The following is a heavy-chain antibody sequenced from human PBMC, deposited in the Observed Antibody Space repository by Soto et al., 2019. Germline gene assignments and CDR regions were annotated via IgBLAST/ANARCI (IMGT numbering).Heavy chain of an antibody. J-gene: IGHJ6*02. V-gene: IGHV1-2*04. Sequence: TFTGYYMHWVRQAPGQGLEWMGWINPNSGGTNYAQKFQGWVTMARDTSISTAYMELSRLRSDDTAVYYCARDQFGGMDVWGQGTTVTV. CDR3: ARDQFGGMDV. D-gene: IGHD3-16*01. CDR1: TFTGYY. CDR2: INPNSGGT.